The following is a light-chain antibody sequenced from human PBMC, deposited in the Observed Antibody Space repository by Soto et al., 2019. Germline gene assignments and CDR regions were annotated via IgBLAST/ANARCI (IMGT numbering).Light chain of an antibody. CDR2: KAS. J-gene: IGKJ1*01. CDR1: QSINNY. Sequence: DLQMTQSPSTLSASVGDRVTITCRARQSINNYLAWYQQKPGKAPKQLIYKASTLESGVPSRFSGSGSGTEFPLSISSLQPYDFATYYCQRYESFPRTFGQGTKVEIK. V-gene: IGKV1-5*03. CDR3: QRYESFPRT.